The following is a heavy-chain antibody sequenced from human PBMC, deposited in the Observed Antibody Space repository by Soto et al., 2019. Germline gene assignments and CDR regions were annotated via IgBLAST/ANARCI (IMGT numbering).Heavy chain of an antibody. CDR3: ARTQDYDSSNDAFDI. D-gene: IGHD3-22*01. Sequence: QLQLQESGPGLVKPSETLSLTCTVSGGSISGSSYYWGWIRQPPGKGLEWIGSIYYSGSTYYNPSLKSRVTISVDTSKNQFSLKLSSVTAADTAVYYCARTQDYDSSNDAFDIWGQGTMVTVSS. CDR1: GGSISGSSYY. V-gene: IGHV4-39*01. J-gene: IGHJ3*02. CDR2: IYYSGST.